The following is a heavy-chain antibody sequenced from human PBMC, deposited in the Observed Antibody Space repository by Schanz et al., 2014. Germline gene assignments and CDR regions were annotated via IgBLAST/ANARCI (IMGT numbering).Heavy chain of an antibody. V-gene: IGHV3-33*06. J-gene: IGHJ4*02. CDR1: GFTFSSYG. D-gene: IGHD3-22*01. CDR2: IWYDGSNK. Sequence: QVQLVESGGGVVQPGRSLRLSCAASGFTFSSYGMHWVRQAPGKGLEWVAVIWYDGSNKYYADSVKGRFTISRDNSKNTLFLQMNSLRVEESAIYYCAKDISDTSGKDDYWGQGTLVTVSS. CDR3: AKDISDTSGKDDY.